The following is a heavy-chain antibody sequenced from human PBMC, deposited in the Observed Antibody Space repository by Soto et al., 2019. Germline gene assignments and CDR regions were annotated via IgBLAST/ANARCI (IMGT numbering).Heavy chain of an antibody. V-gene: IGHV2-5*01. CDR2: IYWNDDK. D-gene: IGHD3-10*01. Sequence: SGPTLVTPTHTLTLTCTFSGFSLSTSGVGVGWIRQPPGKALEWLALIYWNDDKRYSPSLKSRLTITKDTSKNQVVLTMTNMDRVDTATYYCAQSLQVLVWFGDYSPVDYSGRGTLVTVSS. CDR1: GFSLSTSGVG. J-gene: IGHJ4*02. CDR3: AQSLQVLVWFGDYSPVDY.